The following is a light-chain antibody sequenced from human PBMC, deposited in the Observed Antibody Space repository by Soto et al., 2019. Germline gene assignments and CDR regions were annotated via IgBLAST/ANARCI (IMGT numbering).Light chain of an antibody. CDR2: GAS. CDR1: QSVDGY. J-gene: IGKJ1*01. CDR3: QQYGSSRT. Sequence: EVVMTQSPGTLSVSLGECATLPCRASQSVDGYLAWYQQKRGQAPRLLIYGASRRATGIPDRFSGSGSGTDFTLTITRLEPEDFAVYYCQQYGSSRTFGQGTKVDIK. V-gene: IGKV3-20*01.